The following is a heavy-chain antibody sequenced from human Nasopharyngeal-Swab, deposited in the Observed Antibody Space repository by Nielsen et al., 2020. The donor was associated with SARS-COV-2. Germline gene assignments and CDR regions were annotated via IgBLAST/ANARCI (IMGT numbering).Heavy chain of an antibody. CDR2: IFSNDEK. CDR3: ARMRRVYDYVWGSYRSDAFDI. V-gene: IGHV2-26*01. CDR1: GFSLSNARMG. Sequence: SGPTLVKPTETLTLTCTVSGFSLSNARMGVSWIRQPPGKALEWLAHIFSNDEKSYSTSLKSRLTISKDTSKSQVVLTMTNMDPVDTATYYRARMRRVYDYVWGSYRSDAFDIWGQGTTVTVSS. D-gene: IGHD3-16*02. J-gene: IGHJ3*02.